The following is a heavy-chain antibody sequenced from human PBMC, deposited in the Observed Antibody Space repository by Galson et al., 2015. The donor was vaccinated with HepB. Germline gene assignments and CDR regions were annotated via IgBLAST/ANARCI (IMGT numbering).Heavy chain of an antibody. J-gene: IGHJ3*02. D-gene: IGHD1-1*01. V-gene: IGHV2-5*01. Sequence: PALVKPTQTLTLTCTFSGFSLSTSGVGVGWIRQPPGKALEWLALIYWNDDERYSPSLKSRLTITKDTSKNQVVLTMTNMDPVDTATYYCSHYDWSSVVFDIWGQGTMVTVSS. CDR1: GFSLSTSGVG. CDR3: SHYDWSSVVFDI. CDR2: IYWNDDE.